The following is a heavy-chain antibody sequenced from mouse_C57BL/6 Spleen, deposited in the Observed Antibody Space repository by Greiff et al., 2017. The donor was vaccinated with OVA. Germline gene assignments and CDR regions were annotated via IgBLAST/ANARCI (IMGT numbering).Heavy chain of an antibody. CDR1: GYTFTSYW. CDR3: ARIGSEGGYFDV. CDR2: IDPSDSYT. V-gene: IGHV1-59*01. J-gene: IGHJ1*03. Sequence: VQLQQSGAELVRPGTSVKLSCKASGYTFTSYWMHWVKQRPGQGLEWIGVIDPSDSYTNYNQKFKGKATLTVDTSSSTAYMQLSSLTSEDSAVYYCARIGSEGGYFDVWGTGTTVTVSS. D-gene: IGHD4-1*01.